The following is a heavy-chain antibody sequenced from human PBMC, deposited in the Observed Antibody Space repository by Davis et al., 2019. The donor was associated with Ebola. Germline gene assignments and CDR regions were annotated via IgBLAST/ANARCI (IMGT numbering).Heavy chain of an antibody. J-gene: IGHJ6*02. CDR2: IIPIFGTA. CDR3: ARGARLGLQGHYYYGMDV. CDR1: GFTFTSSA. V-gene: IGHV1-69*05. Sequence: AASVKVSCKASGFTFTSSAMQWVRQAPGQGLEWMGGIIPIFGTASYAQKFQGRVTMTRDTSTSTVYMELSSLRSEDTAVYYCARGARLGLQGHYYYGMDVWGQGTTVTVSS. D-gene: IGHD6-25*01.